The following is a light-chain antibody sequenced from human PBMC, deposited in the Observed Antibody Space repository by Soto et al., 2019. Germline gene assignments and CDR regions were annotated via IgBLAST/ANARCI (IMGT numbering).Light chain of an antibody. CDR2: GAS. J-gene: IGKJ1*01. Sequence: EIVMTQSPATQSVSPGERATLSCRASQSVNSNLAWYQQKPGQAPRLLIYGASSRATGIPARFSGSGSGTEFTLTITSLQSEDFAVYYCQQYNSWPRTFGQGTKVDIK. CDR1: QSVNSN. CDR3: QQYNSWPRT. V-gene: IGKV3-15*01.